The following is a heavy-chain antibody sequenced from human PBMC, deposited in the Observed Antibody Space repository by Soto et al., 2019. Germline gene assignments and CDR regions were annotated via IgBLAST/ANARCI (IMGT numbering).Heavy chain of an antibody. J-gene: IGHJ4*01. CDR3: VRDSPIGSTFSGYDGIDY. D-gene: IGHD5-12*01. V-gene: IGHV1-69*08. CDR1: GGTSCNDI. Sequence: SVKVSCKTSGGTSCNDIIPPVRQAAGQGLEWMGRIIPPLDTTNYEQKFQGRVTITADKSTGTAYMELNSLRSEDTAVYYCVRDSPIGSTFSGYDGIDYWGQ. CDR2: IIPPLDTT.